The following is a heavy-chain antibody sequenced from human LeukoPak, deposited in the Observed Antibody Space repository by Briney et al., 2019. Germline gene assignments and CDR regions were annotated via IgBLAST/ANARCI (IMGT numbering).Heavy chain of an antibody. J-gene: IGHJ4*02. V-gene: IGHV3-7*04. CDR1: VFTFSSYW. CDR3: GREVPGGTTSLDC. Sequence: QPGGSLRLSCAASVFTFSSYWISWLRQAPGKGLEWVANIKEDGSDKNYVDSVRGRFTISRDNAKHALYLQMNSLRAEDTVVYYCGREVPGGTTSLDCWGQGTVVTVSP. CDR2: IKEDGSDK. D-gene: IGHD1-7*01.